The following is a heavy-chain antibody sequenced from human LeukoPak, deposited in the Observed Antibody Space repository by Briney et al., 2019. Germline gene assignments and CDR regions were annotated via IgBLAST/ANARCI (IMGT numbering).Heavy chain of an antibody. J-gene: IGHJ4*02. CDR1: GYRFTSYW. CDR2: IYPGDSDT. V-gene: IGHV5-51*01. CDR3: ARHMGAQWAFDY. Sequence: GESLKISFKGSGYRFTSYWIGWVRQMPGKGLEWMGIIYPGDSDTRYSPSFQGQVTISAGKSINTAYLQWSSLKASDTAMYYCARHMGAQWAFDYWGQGTLVTVSS. D-gene: IGHD1-26*01.